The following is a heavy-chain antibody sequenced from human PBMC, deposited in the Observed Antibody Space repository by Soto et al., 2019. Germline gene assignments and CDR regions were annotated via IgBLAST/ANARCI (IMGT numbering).Heavy chain of an antibody. CDR1: GFIFSDYY. D-gene: IGHD6-13*01. CDR3: ARDVIAGSSSWFDY. V-gene: IGHV3-11*01. J-gene: IGHJ4*02. Sequence: QVQLVESGGGLVKPGGSLRLSCAASGFIFSDYYMSWIRQAPGKGLEWVSYISSSGNIIYYADSVKGRFTISRDNAKNSLYLQMNSLRAEDTAVYYCARDVIAGSSSWFDYWGQGALVTVSS. CDR2: ISSSGNII.